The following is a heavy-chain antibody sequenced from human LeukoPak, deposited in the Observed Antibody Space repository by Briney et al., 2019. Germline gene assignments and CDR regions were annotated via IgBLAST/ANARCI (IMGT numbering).Heavy chain of an antibody. CDR1: GGSFSGYY. CDR2: INHSGST. CDR3: ARDYSPGITMVRGNDY. Sequence: PSETLSLTCAVYGGSFSGYYWSWIRQPPGKGLEWIGEINHSGSTNYNPSLKSRVTISVDTSKNQFSLKLSSVTAADTAVYYCARDYSPGITMVRGNDYWGQGTLVTVSS. V-gene: IGHV4-34*01. D-gene: IGHD3-10*01. J-gene: IGHJ4*02.